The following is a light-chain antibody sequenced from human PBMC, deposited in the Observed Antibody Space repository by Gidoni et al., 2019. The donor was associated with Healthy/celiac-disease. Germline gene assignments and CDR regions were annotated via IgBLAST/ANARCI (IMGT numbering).Light chain of an antibody. V-gene: IGKV4-1*01. CDR3: QQYYSTPT. CDR1: QSVLYSSNHKNY. Sequence: DIVMTQSPDSLAVSLGERATINCKSSQSVLYSSNHKNYLAWYQQKPGQPPKLLIYWASTRESGVPDRCSGSGSGTDFTLTISSLQAEDVAVYYCQQYYSTPTFGQGTKVEIK. J-gene: IGKJ1*01. CDR2: WAS.